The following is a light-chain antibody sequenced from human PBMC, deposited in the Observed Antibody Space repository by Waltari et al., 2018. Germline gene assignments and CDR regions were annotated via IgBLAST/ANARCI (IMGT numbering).Light chain of an antibody. CDR3: QQRSNWPLT. CDR1: QSVGRY. Sequence: DIVLTQSPVTLSLAPGERATLSCSASQSVGRYLAWYQQKPGQAPRLLIYDASNSATGTPVTFSGSGSGADFTLPISSREPEDISVYYCQQRSNWPLTFGGGTKVEI. CDR2: DAS. V-gene: IGKV3-11*01. J-gene: IGKJ4*01.